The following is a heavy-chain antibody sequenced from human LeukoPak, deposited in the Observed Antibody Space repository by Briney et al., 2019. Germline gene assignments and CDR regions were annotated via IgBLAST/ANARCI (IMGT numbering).Heavy chain of an antibody. CDR2: IRYDGSNK. Sequence: GGSLRLSCAASGFTFSSYGLHWVPQAPGKGLEWVAFIRYDGSNKYYADSVKGRFTISRDNSKNTLYLQMNSLRAEDTAVYYCAKFGPACGDYNNWFDPWGQGTLVTVSS. CDR1: GFTFSSYG. CDR3: AKFGPACGDYNNWFDP. D-gene: IGHD4-17*01. V-gene: IGHV3-30*02. J-gene: IGHJ5*02.